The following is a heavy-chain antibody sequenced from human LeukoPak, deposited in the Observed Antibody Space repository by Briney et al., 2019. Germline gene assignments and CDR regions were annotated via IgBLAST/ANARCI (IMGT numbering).Heavy chain of an antibody. D-gene: IGHD6-19*01. V-gene: IGHV3-9*01. J-gene: IGHJ5*02. CDR3: AKDSSSGWSMNWFDP. Sequence: GGSLRLSCAASGFTFDDYAMHWVRQAPGKGLEWVSGTSWNSGSIGYADSVKGRFTISRDNAKNSLYLQMNSLRAEDTALYYCAKDSSSGWSMNWFDPWGQGTLVTVSS. CDR1: GFTFDDYA. CDR2: TSWNSGSI.